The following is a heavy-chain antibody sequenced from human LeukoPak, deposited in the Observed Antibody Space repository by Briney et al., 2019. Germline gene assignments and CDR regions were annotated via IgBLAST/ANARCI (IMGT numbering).Heavy chain of an antibody. V-gene: IGHV3-53*01. CDR2: IHSGGST. J-gene: IGHJ4*02. CDR1: GLTVSRNY. Sequence: GGSLRLSCAASGLTVSRNYMSWVRQAPGKGLESVSVIHSGGSTYYADSVRGRFTISRDNAKNTLYLQMNSLRVEDTAVYYCARVGGHWGQGTLVTVSS. CDR3: ARVGGH. D-gene: IGHD3-10*01.